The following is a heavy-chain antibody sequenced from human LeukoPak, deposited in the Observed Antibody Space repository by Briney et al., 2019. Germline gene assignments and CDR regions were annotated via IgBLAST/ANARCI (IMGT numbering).Heavy chain of an antibody. D-gene: IGHD6-13*01. CDR1: GFTVGSNY. V-gene: IGHV3-66*02. CDR3: VRVRSSSWYFDL. J-gene: IGHJ1*01. Sequence: GGSLRLSCAASGFTVGSNYMDWVRQAPGKGLEWVSILFGSGRTYYADSVKGRFTISRDNSKNTLFLQMNNMRTEDTAIYYCVRVRSSSWYFDLWGQGTLVTVSS. CDR2: LFGSGRT.